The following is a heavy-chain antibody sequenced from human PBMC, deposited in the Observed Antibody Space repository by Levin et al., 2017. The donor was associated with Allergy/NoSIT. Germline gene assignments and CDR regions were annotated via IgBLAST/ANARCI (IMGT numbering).Heavy chain of an antibody. V-gene: IGHV4-39*06. CDR3: ARERYCSSASCYRAPLLDY. J-gene: IGHJ4*02. CDR1: GGSISSTCFY. D-gene: IGHD2-2*01. CDR2: IYYSGSP. Sequence: SCTVSGGSISSTCFYWGWVRQPPGKALEWFGSIYYSGSPYYNPFHKSRATISVDTSKNQFLLKISSVTAADTAVYYCARERYCSSASCYRAPLLDYWGQGTLVTVSS.